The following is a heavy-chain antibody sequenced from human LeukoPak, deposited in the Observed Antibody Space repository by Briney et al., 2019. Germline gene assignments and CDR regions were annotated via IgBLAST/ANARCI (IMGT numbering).Heavy chain of an antibody. CDR1: GFTFNDYG. CDR2: INWNGGST. CDR3: ARVGWSGYLYYMDV. Sequence: GGSLRLSCAASGFTFNDYGMSWVRQPPGRGLEWVSAINWNGGSTGYAGSVEGRFTISRDNAKNSLYLQMNSLRVEDTALYYCARVGWSGYLYYMDVWGKGTTVTVS. D-gene: IGHD3-3*01. J-gene: IGHJ6*03. V-gene: IGHV3-20*04.